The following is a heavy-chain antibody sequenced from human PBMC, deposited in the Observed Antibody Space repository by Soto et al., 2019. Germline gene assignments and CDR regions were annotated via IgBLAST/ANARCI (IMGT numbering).Heavy chain of an antibody. CDR3: ARVSHGDYPVGYYYYGMDV. J-gene: IGHJ6*02. CDR2: INPNSGGT. Sequence: QVQLVQSGAEVKKPGASVKVSCKASGYTFTGYYMHWVRQAPGQGLEWMGWINPNSGGTNYAQKFQGRGTMPRDTSISTAYMELGRLRSDDTAVYYCARVSHGDYPVGYYYYGMDVWGQGTTVTRSS. V-gene: IGHV1-2*02. D-gene: IGHD4-17*01. CDR1: GYTFTGYY.